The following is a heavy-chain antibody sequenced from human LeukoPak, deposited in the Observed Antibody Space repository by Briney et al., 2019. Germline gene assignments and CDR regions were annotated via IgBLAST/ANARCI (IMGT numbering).Heavy chain of an antibody. D-gene: IGHD6-19*01. Sequence: PSGTLSLTCAVSGGSISSSNWWIWLRQPPGKGLEWIGEIYHSGRGNTNYNPSLKSRATISIDNANTQFSLKLRSVTAADTAVYFCARDNPRTTTYSSGSSFDFWGQGTLVTVSS. CDR1: GGSISSSNW. CDR2: IYHSGRGNT. J-gene: IGHJ4*02. CDR3: ARDNPRTTTYSSGSSFDF. V-gene: IGHV4-4*02.